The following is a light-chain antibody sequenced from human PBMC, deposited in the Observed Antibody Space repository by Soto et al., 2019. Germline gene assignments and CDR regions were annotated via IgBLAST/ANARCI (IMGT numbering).Light chain of an antibody. Sequence: DIQMTQSPSSLSASVGDRVTITCRASQSISGDLNWYMQRPGKAPQLLIFAASALHSGVPSRFSGSGSGTDFTLTISSLQSEDFATYYCHQGYSTPQTFGQGTNVDMK. CDR1: QSISGD. CDR3: HQGYSTPQT. CDR2: AAS. J-gene: IGKJ1*01. V-gene: IGKV1-39*01.